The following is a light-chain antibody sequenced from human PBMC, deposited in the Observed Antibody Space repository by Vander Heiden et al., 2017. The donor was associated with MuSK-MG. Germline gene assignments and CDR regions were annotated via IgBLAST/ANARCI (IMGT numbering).Light chain of an antibody. J-gene: IGLJ2*01. CDR3: QSYDSSNHVV. V-gene: IGLV6-57*03. Sequence: NFMLTQPHSVSESPGKTVTISCTRSSGSIASNYVQWYQQRPGSAPTTLIYEDNQRPSGVPDRFSGSIDSSSNSASLTIPGLKTEDEADYYCQSYDSSNHVVFGGGTKLTVL. CDR2: EDN. CDR1: SGSIASNY.